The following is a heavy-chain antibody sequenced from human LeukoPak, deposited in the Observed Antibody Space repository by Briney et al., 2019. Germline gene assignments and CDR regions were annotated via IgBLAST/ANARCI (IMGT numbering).Heavy chain of an antibody. D-gene: IGHD4-23*01. V-gene: IGHV3-30*02. Sequence: GGSLRLSCAASGFTFSSYGMHWVRQAPGKGLEWVAFVKYDGSNKYYADSVKGRFTISRDNSKNTLYLQMSSLRPEDTAVYYCAKSGSSWYLFDPWGQGTLVTVSS. CDR3: AKSGSSWYLFDP. CDR2: VKYDGSNK. CDR1: GFTFSSYG. J-gene: IGHJ5*02.